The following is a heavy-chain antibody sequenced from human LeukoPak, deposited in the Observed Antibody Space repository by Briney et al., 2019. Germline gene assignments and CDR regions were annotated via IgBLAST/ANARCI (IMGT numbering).Heavy chain of an antibody. CDR1: GYTFTSYG. CDR2: ISAYNGNT. Sequence: ASVTVSCKASGYTFTSYGISWVRQAPGQGLEWMGWISAYNGNTNYAQKLQGRVTMTTDTSTSTAYMELRSLRSDDTAVYYCARDKARVGASKPLDYWGQGTLVTVSS. D-gene: IGHD1-26*01. CDR3: ARDKARVGASKPLDY. J-gene: IGHJ4*02. V-gene: IGHV1-18*01.